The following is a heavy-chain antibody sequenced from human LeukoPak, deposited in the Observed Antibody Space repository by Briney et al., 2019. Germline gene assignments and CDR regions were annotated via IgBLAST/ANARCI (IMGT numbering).Heavy chain of an antibody. J-gene: IGHJ4*02. CDR1: GGSISSGGYY. CDR3: ARLGTGGTSFDH. Sequence: SETLSLTCTVSGGSISSGGYYWSWIRQPPGKGLEWIGYIYYSGSTNYNPSLKSRVTISVDTSKNQFSLKLTSVTAADTAVYYCARLGTGGTSFDHWGQGNLVTVSS. CDR2: IYYSGST. D-gene: IGHD2-8*02. V-gene: IGHV4-61*08.